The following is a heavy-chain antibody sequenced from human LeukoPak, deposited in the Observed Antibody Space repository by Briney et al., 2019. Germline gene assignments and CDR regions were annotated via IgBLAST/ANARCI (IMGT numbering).Heavy chain of an antibody. Sequence: GESLKISCKGSGYSFTSYWIGWVRQMPGKGLEWMGIIYPGDSDTRYSPSFQGQVTISADKSISTAYLQWSSLKASDTAMYYCARTTEFSGSHYPSDYWGQGTLVTVSS. V-gene: IGHV5-51*01. CDR2: IYPGDSDT. CDR3: ARTTEFSGSHYPSDY. D-gene: IGHD3-10*01. CDR1: GYSFTSYW. J-gene: IGHJ4*02.